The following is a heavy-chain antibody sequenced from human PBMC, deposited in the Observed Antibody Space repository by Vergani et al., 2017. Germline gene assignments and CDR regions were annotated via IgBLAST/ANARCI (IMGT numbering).Heavy chain of an antibody. CDR2: IYTSGST. CDR3: ARVAEYDDFWSDHSYYYYCMDG. V-gene: IGHV4-4*07. D-gene: IGHD3-3*01. CDR1: GGSISSYY. Sequence: QVQLQESGPGLVKPSETLSLTCTVSGGSISSYYWSWIRQPAGKGLEWIGRIYTSGSTNYNPSLKSRVTMSVDTSKNQFSLKLSSVTAADTAVYYCARVAEYDDFWSDHSYYYYCMDGWSKGTTVTVSS. J-gene: IGHJ6*03.